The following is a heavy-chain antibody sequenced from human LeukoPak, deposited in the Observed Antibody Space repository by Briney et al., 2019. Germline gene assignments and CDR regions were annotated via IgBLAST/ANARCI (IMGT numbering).Heavy chain of an antibody. V-gene: IGHV4-39*01. Sequence: SETLSLTCTVSGGSISSSSYYWGWIRQPPGKGLEWIGSIYYSGSTYYNPSLKSRVTISVDTSKNQFSLKLSSVTAADTAVYYCARYDSSGHDYWGQGTLVTVSS. J-gene: IGHJ4*02. D-gene: IGHD3-22*01. CDR2: IYYSGST. CDR1: GGSISSSSYY. CDR3: ARYDSSGHDY.